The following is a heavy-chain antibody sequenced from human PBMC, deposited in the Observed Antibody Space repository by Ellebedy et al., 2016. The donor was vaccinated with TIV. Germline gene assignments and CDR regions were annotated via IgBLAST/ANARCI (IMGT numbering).Heavy chain of an antibody. J-gene: IGHJ4*02. V-gene: IGHV3-30*02. D-gene: IGHD6-19*01. CDR2: KRFDGRNE. CDR3: ARETNPPQGAVAGTGFDC. CDR1: GFSLSTYG. Sequence: PGGSLRLSCVASGFSLSTYGMHWVRQAPGKGLEWVAFKRFDGRNEYNGDSVKGRFIISREGSKNTLYWQMNRLRADDTAMYYCARETNPPQGAVAGTGFDCWGQGTLVIVPS.